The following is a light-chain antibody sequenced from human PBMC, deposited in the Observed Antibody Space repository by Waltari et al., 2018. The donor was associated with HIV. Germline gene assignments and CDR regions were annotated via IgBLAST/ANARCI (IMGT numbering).Light chain of an antibody. V-gene: IGKV4-1*01. Sequence: SLAVSLGERATINCKSSQSVLYSSNNKNYLAWYQQKPGQPPKLLIYWASTRESGVPDRFSGSGSGTDFTLTISSLQAEDVAVYYCQQYYSTPQTFGQWTKVEIK. CDR1: QSVLYSSNNKNY. CDR2: WAS. J-gene: IGKJ1*01. CDR3: QQYYSTPQT.